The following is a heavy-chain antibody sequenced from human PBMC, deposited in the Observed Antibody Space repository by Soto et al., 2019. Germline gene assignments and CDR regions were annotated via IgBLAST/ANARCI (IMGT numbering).Heavy chain of an antibody. J-gene: IGHJ3*02. CDR3: ASPSYYYGSGSYTFDI. CDR1: GGSLSGYY. Sequence: SETLSLTCIVSGGSLSGYYRSWIRQPPRKGLEWIGYIYHSGTTKYNPSLRSRVTISVDTSNNQFSLRLNSVTAADTAVYYCASPSYYYGSGSYTFDIWGQVTMVTVSS. CDR2: IYHSGTT. V-gene: IGHV4-59*08. D-gene: IGHD3-10*01.